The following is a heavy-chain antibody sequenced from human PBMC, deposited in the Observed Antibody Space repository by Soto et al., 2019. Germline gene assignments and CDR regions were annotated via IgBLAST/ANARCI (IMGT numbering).Heavy chain of an antibody. Sequence: QVPLVQSGAEVKKPGSSVKVSCKASGGTFSSYAISWVRQAPGQGLEWMGGIIPIFGTANYAQKFQGRVTITADESTSTAYMELSSLRSEDTAVYYCARETLGYCSGGSCSRPNWFDPWGQGTLVTVSS. J-gene: IGHJ5*02. V-gene: IGHV1-69*01. CDR1: GGTFSSYA. D-gene: IGHD2-15*01. CDR3: ARETLGYCSGGSCSRPNWFDP. CDR2: IIPIFGTA.